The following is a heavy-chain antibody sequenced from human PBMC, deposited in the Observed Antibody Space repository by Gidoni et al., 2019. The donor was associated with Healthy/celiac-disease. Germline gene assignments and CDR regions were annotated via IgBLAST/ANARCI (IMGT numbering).Heavy chain of an antibody. CDR1: GYTYTSYG. CDR3: ARDRSVAGNRSMGY. CDR2: ISAYHGNT. V-gene: IGHV1-18*04. Sequence: QVQLVQSGAEVKKPGASVRVSCKASGYTYTSYGISWVRQAPGQGLEWMGWISAYHGNTNYAQKLQGRVTMTTDTSTSTAYMELRSLRSDDTAVYYCARDRSVAGNRSMGYWGQGTLVTVSS. D-gene: IGHD6-19*01. J-gene: IGHJ4*02.